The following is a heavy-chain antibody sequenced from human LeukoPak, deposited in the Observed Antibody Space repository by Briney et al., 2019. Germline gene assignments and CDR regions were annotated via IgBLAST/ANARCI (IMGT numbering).Heavy chain of an antibody. CDR3: ARDRFWYDFWSDQFDY. CDR1: GYTFTGYH. CDR2: INPNSGGT. V-gene: IGHV1-2*02. D-gene: IGHD3-3*01. Sequence: ASVKVSCKASGYTFTGYHMHWVRQAPGQGLEWMGWINPNSGGTNYAQKFQGRVTMTRDTSISTAYMELSRLRSDDTAVYYCARDRFWYDFWSDQFDYWGQGTLVTVSS. J-gene: IGHJ4*02.